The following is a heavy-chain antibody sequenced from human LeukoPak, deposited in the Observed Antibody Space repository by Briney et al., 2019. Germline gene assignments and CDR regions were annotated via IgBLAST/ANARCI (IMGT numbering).Heavy chain of an antibody. CDR1: GGSISSGDYY. V-gene: IGHV4-30-4*08. CDR2: IYYSGST. D-gene: IGHD1-26*01. J-gene: IGHJ3*02. Sequence: KTSQTPSLTCTVSGGSISSGDYYWSWIRQPPGKGLEWIGYIYYSGSTYYNPSLKSRVTISVDTSKNQFSLKLSSVTAADTAVYYCARDLGYSGSPGAFDIWGQGTMVTVSS. CDR3: ARDLGYSGSPGAFDI.